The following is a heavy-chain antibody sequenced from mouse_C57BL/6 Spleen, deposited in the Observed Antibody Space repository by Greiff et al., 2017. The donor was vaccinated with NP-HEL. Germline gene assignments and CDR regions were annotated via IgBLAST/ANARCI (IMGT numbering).Heavy chain of an antibody. CDR2: IHHNSGST. J-gene: IGHJ4*01. CDR1: GYTFTSYW. Sequence: QVQLQQPGAELVKPGASVKLSCKASGYTFTSYWMPWVKQRPGQGLEWIGMIHHNSGSTNYNEKFKSKATLTVDKSSSTAYMQLSSLTSEDSAVYYCARRITTVVATGAMDYWGQGTSVTVSS. V-gene: IGHV1-64*01. CDR3: ARRITTVVATGAMDY. D-gene: IGHD1-1*01.